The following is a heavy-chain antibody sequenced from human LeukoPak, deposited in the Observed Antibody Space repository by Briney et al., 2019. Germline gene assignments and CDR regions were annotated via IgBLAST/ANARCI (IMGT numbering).Heavy chain of an antibody. CDR1: GYTFTSYD. CDR2: MNPNSGNT. V-gene: IGHV1-8*01. J-gene: IGHJ6*02. CDR3: ASGGGCSSTSCYTRVGYYYYYGMDV. D-gene: IGHD2-2*02. Sequence: ASVKVSCKASGYTFTSYDINWVRQVTGQGLEWMGWMNPNSGNTGYAQKFQGRVTMTRNTSISTAYMELSSLRSEDTAVYYCASGGGCSSTSCYTRVGYYYYYGMDVWGQGTTVTVSS.